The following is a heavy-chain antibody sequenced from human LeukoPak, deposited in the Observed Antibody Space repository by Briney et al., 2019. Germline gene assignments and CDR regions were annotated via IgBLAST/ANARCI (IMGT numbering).Heavy chain of an antibody. D-gene: IGHD1-26*01. CDR1: GYTFTGYY. CDR3: ARQIVGALDAFDI. J-gene: IGHJ3*02. V-gene: IGHV1-2*04. Sequence: ALVKVSCKASGYTFTGYYMHWVRQAPGQGLEWMGWINPNSGGTNYAQKFQGWVTMTRDTSISTAYMELSRLRSDDTAVYYCARQIVGALDAFDIWGQGTMVTVSS. CDR2: INPNSGGT.